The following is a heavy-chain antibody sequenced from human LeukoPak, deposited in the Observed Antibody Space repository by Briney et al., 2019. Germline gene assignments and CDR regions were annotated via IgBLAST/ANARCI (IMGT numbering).Heavy chain of an antibody. CDR1: GGSISSGGYS. J-gene: IGHJ5*02. V-gene: IGHV4-30-2*01. D-gene: IGHD1-7*01. Sequence: PSQTLSLTCAVSGGSISSGGYSWRWIRPPPGKGLEWIGYIYHSGSTYYNPSLKSRVTISVDRSKNQFSLKLSSVTAADTAVYYCARGITGTSDNWFDPWGQGTLVTVSS. CDR3: ARGITGTSDNWFDP. CDR2: IYHSGST.